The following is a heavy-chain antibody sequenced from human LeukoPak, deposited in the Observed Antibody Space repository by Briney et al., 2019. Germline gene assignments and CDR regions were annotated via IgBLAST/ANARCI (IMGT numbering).Heavy chain of an antibody. CDR1: GYTFTSYA. CDR3: ARDSPPQVTYYDFWSGYYTHYYYGMDV. V-gene: IGHV1-3*01. J-gene: IGHJ6*02. CDR2: INAGNGNT. D-gene: IGHD3-3*01. Sequence: ASVNVSCKASGYTFTSYAMHWVRQAPGQRLEWMGWINAGNGNTKYSQKFQGRVTITRDTSASTAYMELSSLRSEDTAVYYCARDSPPQVTYYDFWSGYYTHYYYGMDVWGQGTTITVSS.